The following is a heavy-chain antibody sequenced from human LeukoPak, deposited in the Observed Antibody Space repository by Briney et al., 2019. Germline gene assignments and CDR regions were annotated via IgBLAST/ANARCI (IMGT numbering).Heavy chain of an antibody. J-gene: IGHJ4*02. CDR2: INHSGST. Sequence: SETLSLTCAVYGGSFSGYYWSWIRQPPGKGLEWIGEINHSGSTNYNPSLKSRVTISVDTSKNQFSLKLSSVTAADTAVYYCARGWRYYGSGSYLAYWGQGTLVTVSS. V-gene: IGHV4-34*01. CDR1: GGSFSGYY. CDR3: ARGWRYYGSGSYLAY. D-gene: IGHD3-10*01.